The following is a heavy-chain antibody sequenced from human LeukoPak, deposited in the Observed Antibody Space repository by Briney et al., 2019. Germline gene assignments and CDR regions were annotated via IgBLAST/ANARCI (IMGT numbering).Heavy chain of an antibody. CDR2: ISSSSSYI. CDR3: ARGFTVTPGY. CDR1: GFTFSSYS. D-gene: IGHD4-17*01. J-gene: IGHJ4*02. V-gene: IGHV3-21*01. Sequence: GGSLRLSCAASGFTFSSYSMNWVRQAPGKGLEWVSSISSSSSYIYYADSVKSRFTISRDNAKNSLYLQMNSLRAEDTAVYYCARGFTVTPGYWGQGTLVTVSS.